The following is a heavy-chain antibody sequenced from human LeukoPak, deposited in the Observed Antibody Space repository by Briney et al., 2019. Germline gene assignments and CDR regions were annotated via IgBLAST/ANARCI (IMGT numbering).Heavy chain of an antibody. Sequence: GGSLRLSCAASGFTFSSYSMNWVRQAPGKGLEWVSYISSSSSTIYYADSVKGRFTISRDNAKNSLYLQMNSLRAEDTAVYYCAKCGPGTAHQRWFDPWGQGTLVTVSS. J-gene: IGHJ5*02. CDR1: GFTFSSYS. D-gene: IGHD1-14*01. V-gene: IGHV3-48*01. CDR2: ISSSSSTI. CDR3: AKCGPGTAHQRWFDP.